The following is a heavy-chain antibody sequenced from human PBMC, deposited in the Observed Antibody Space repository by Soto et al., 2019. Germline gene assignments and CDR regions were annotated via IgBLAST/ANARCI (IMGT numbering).Heavy chain of an antibody. V-gene: IGHV1-46*01. CDR3: ARLGMTAFSYYYGMDV. J-gene: IGHJ6*02. D-gene: IGHD2-21*02. CDR1: GYTFTSYY. Sequence: ASVKVSCKASGYTFTSYYMHWVRRAPGQGLEWMGIINPSGGSTSYAQKFQGRVTMTRDTSTSTVYMELSSVTAADTAVYYCARLGMTAFSYYYGMDVWGQGTTVTVSS. CDR2: INPSGGST.